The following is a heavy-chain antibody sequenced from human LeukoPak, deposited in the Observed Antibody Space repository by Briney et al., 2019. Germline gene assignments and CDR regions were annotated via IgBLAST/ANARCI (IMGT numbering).Heavy chain of an antibody. CDR1: GFTFSDYS. J-gene: IGHJ4*02. D-gene: IGHD5-24*01. Sequence: PGGSLRLSCAASGFTFSDYSMNWVRQAPGKGLEWISYIGIDSGNTNYADSVKGRFTISGDKAKNSLYLQMNSLRLEDTAVHYCARDYKYAFDNWGQGTLVTVSS. V-gene: IGHV3-48*01. CDR2: IGIDSGNT. CDR3: ARDYKYAFDN.